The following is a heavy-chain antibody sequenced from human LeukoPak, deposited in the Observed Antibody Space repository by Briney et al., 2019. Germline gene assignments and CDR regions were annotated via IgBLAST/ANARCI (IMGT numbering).Heavy chain of an antibody. CDR2: IYFSGST. Sequence: SETLSLTCAVSGGSITSHYWSWIRQPPGKGPEWIGYIYFSGSTDYNPSLKGRVTISVDTSKNQFSLKLSSVTAADTAVYYCARERGSGGFDYWGQGTLVTVSS. D-gene: IGHD2-15*01. J-gene: IGHJ4*02. CDR3: ARERGSGGFDY. CDR1: GGSITSHY. V-gene: IGHV4-59*11.